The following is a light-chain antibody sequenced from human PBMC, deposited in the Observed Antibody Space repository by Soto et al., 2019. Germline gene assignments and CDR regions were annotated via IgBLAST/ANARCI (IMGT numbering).Light chain of an antibody. CDR1: QSVRSSY. V-gene: IGKV3-20*01. J-gene: IGKJ1*01. CDR2: GAS. CDR3: QHYCSSPWA. Sequence: EIVLTQSPGTLSLSPGERATLSCRASQSVRSSYLAWYQQKPGQAPRLLIYGASSMATVISDKLSGRGSGTDFALTISRLEPAVIAVYYCQHYCSSPWAFGQETKLEIK.